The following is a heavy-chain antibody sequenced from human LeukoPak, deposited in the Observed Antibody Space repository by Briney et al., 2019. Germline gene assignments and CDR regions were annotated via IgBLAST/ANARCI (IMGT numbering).Heavy chain of an antibody. V-gene: IGHV1-18*04. J-gene: IGHJ6*04. CDR2: ISAYNGNT. CDR3: AREAPQYSSSWEYGMDV. D-gene: IGHD6-13*01. Sequence: GASVKVSCKASGYTFTSYGISWVRQAPGQGLEWMGWISAYNGNTNYAQKLQGRVTMTTDTSTSTAYMELRSLRSDDKAVYYCAREAPQYSSSWEYGMDVWGKGTTVTVSS. CDR1: GYTFTSYG.